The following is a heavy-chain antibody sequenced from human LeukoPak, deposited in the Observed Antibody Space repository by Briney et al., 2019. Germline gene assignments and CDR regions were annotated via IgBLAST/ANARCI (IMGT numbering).Heavy chain of an antibody. Sequence: GGSLRLSCAASGFTFSRYGMHWVRQAPGKGLEWVAFIRYDGSNKYYADSVKGRFTISRDNSKNTLYLQMNSLRAEDTAVYYCARWLLRYYYMDVWGKGTTVTVSS. CDR1: GFTFSRYG. CDR2: IRYDGSNK. V-gene: IGHV3-30*02. J-gene: IGHJ6*03. CDR3: ARWLLRYYYMDV. D-gene: IGHD3-22*01.